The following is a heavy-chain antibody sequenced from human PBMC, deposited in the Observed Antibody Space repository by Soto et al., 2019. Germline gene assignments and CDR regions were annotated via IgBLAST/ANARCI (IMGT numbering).Heavy chain of an antibody. J-gene: IGHJ5*02. CDR2: INPNSGGR. CDR1: GYTFTGYY. V-gene: IGHV1-2*02. D-gene: IGHD6-19*01. Sequence: GASVKVSCKASGYTFTGYYMTRVRQAPGQGLEWMGWINPNSGGRNYAQKFQGRVTMTRDTSISTAYMELSRLRSDDTDVYYCAREPYSSGWYWFDPWGQGTPV. CDR3: AREPYSSGWYWFDP.